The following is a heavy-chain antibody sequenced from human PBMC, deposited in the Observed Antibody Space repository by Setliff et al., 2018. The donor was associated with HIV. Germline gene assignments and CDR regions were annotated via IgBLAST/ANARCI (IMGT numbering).Heavy chain of an antibody. CDR3: ARVRPKNRYYNFWSGYFGAFDI. CDR1: GYTFTSYY. CDR2: INPSGGST. V-gene: IGHV1-46*01. Sequence: ASVKVSCKESGYTFTSYYMHWVRQAPGQGLEWMGIINPSGGSTSYAQKFQGRVTMTRDTSTSTVYMELSSLRSEDTSVYYCARVRPKNRYYNFWSGYFGAFDIWGQGTMVTVSS. J-gene: IGHJ3*02. D-gene: IGHD3-3*01.